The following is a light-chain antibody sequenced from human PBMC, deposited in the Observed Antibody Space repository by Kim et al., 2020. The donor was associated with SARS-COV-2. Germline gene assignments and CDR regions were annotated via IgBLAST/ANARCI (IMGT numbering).Light chain of an antibody. Sequence: VSPRRTASLTCSGEKLGDKYACWYQQKPGQSPVLVIYQDSKRPSGIPERFSGSNSGNTATLTISGTQAMDEADYYCQAWDSSTVVFGGGTQLTVL. V-gene: IGLV3-1*01. CDR1: KLGDKY. CDR3: QAWDSSTVV. CDR2: QDS. J-gene: IGLJ2*01.